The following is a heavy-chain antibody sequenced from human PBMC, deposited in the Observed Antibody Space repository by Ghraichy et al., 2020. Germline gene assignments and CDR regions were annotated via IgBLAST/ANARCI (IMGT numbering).Heavy chain of an antibody. CDR3: ASRVGASTTMIDY. J-gene: IGHJ4*02. V-gene: IGHV3-21*01. CDR2: ISSSSSYIYYA. CDR1: GFTFSSYS. Sequence: GGSLRLSCAASGFTFSSYSMNWVRQAPGKGLEWVSSISSSSSYIYYAYYADSVKGRFTISRDSAKKSLYLQMNSLRAEDTAVYYCASRVGASTTMIDYWGQGTLVTVSS. D-gene: IGHD1-26*01.